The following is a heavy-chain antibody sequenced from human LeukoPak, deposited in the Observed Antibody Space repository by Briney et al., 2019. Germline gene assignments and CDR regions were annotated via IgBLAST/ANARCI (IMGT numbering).Heavy chain of an antibody. J-gene: IGHJ5*02. CDR3: ARDGGWYQLLWWFDP. CDR2: INPNSGAT. V-gene: IGHV1-2*02. Sequence: ASVKVSCKASGYTFTGYYMHWVRQAPARGLEWMGWINPNSGATKYAQKFQGRVTMTRDTSISTAYMEVSRLRFDDTAVYYCARDGGWYQLLWWFDPWGQGTLVTVSS. CDR1: GYTFTGYY. D-gene: IGHD2-2*01.